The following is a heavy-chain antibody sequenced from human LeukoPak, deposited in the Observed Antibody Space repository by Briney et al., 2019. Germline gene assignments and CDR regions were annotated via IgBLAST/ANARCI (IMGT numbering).Heavy chain of an antibody. V-gene: IGHV4-39*01. CDR1: GGSISSSSYY. Sequence: SETLSLTCTVSGGSISSSSYYWGWIRQPPGKGLEWIGSINYSGTTYYSPSLKSRVTISVDTSKNQFSLKLSSVTAADTAVYYCTRGGARGAIVDYWGQGTLVSVSS. CDR2: INYSGTT. CDR3: TRGGARGAIVDY. J-gene: IGHJ4*02. D-gene: IGHD4/OR15-4a*01.